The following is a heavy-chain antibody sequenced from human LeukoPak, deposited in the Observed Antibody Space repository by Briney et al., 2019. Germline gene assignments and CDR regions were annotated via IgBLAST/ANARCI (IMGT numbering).Heavy chain of an antibody. CDR1: GYTFTSYY. J-gene: IGHJ4*02. CDR2: INPSGGST. Sequence: ASVKVSCKASGYTFTSYYMHWVRQAPGQGLEWTGIINPSGGSTSYAQKFQGRVTMTRDTSTSTVYMELSSLRSEDTAVYYCARGMIAVAGKLYYFDYWGQGTLVTVSS. CDR3: ARGMIAVAGKLYYFDY. V-gene: IGHV1-46*01. D-gene: IGHD6-19*01.